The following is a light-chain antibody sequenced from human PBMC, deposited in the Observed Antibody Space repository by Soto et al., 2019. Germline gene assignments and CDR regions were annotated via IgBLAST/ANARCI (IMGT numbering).Light chain of an antibody. J-gene: IGKJ1*01. CDR1: QSIDRW. V-gene: IGKV1-5*01. CDR2: HAS. Sequence: IQMTQSPSTRPSSRGDGVSGSCRASQSIDRWLAWYQQRPGKAPKILIYHASSLETGVPSRFSGSGSGTEGTITISSLKQDDGATYYCQQSNSYSWTYGQGTKVDIK. CDR3: QQSNSYSWT.